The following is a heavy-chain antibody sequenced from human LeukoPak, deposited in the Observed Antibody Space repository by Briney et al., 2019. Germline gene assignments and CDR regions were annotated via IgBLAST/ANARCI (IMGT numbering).Heavy chain of an antibody. J-gene: IGHJ6*03. V-gene: IGHV3-48*04. D-gene: IGHD5-12*01. CDR1: GFTFSSHG. CDR3: ARYSGYDGIRQDYYMDV. CDR2: ISSSDNTK. Sequence: GGSLRLSCAASGFTFSSHGMSWIRQAPGKGLEWISSISSSDNTKYSAESVKGRFTTPRDNAKTSLYLQMNSLRAEDTAVYYCARYSGYDGIRQDYYMDVWGKGTTVTVSS.